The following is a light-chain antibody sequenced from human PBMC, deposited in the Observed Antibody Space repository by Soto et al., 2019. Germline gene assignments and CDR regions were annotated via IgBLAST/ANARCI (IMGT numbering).Light chain of an antibody. Sequence: IVLTQSPAPLSLSPGERATLSCRASQSVSSYLAWYQQKTGQAPRLLIYDASNRATGIPARFSGSGSGTDFTLTVSSLEPEDFAVYYCQQRSNWPPYTFGQGTKLEIK. CDR3: QQRSNWPPYT. CDR2: DAS. CDR1: QSVSSY. J-gene: IGKJ2*01. V-gene: IGKV3-11*01.